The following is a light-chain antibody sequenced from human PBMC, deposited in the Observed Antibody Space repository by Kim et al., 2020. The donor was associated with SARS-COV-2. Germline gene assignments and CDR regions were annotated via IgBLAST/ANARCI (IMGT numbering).Light chain of an antibody. CDR1: QTVTSNY. CDR3: QQYGSSPAT. Sequence: EIVLTQSPGTLSLSPGERATLSCRASQTVTSNYLAWYQQKPGQAPRLLIYGASSRATGISERFSGSGSGTDFTLTISRLEPEDFAVYYCQQYGSSPATFGQGTKVEIK. V-gene: IGKV3-20*01. CDR2: GAS. J-gene: IGKJ1*01.